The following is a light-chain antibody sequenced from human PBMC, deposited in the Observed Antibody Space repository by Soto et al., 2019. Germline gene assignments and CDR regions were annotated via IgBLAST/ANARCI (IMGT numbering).Light chain of an antibody. Sequence: QSALTQPASVSGSPGQSITISCTGTSSDVGSYNLVSWYQQHPGKAPKLMIYEVSKRPSGVSNRFSGSKSGNTASLTISGLQAEDEADYYCCSYAGSRNVFGTGTKLTV. CDR1: SSDVGSYNL. J-gene: IGLJ1*01. CDR3: CSYAGSRNV. V-gene: IGLV2-23*02. CDR2: EVS.